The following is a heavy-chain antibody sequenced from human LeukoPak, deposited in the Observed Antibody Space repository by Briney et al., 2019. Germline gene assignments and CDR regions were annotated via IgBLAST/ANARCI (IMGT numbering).Heavy chain of an antibody. CDR2: INHSGST. CDR1: GGSISSSSYY. CDR3: ARGQAFDI. V-gene: IGHV4-39*07. J-gene: IGHJ3*02. Sequence: KPSETLSLTCTVSGGSISSSSYYWSWIRQPPGKGLEWIGEINHSGSTNYNPSLKSRVTISVDTSKNQFSLKLSSVTAADTAVYYCARGQAFDIWGQGTMVTVSS.